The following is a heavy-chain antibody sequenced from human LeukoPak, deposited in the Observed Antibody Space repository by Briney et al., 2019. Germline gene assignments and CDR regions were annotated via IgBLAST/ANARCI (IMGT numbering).Heavy chain of an antibody. CDR1: GDSVSSNSAA. V-gene: IGHV6-1*01. D-gene: IGHD5-12*01. Sequence: SQTLSLTCDISGDSVSSNSAAWNWIRQSPSGGLEWLGRTYYRSKWYNDYALSVKSRITVTPDTSENQFSLQLNSVILEDTAVYYCAREESGQEYYGMDVWGQGTTVIVSS. CDR3: AREESGQEYYGMDV. CDR2: TYYRSKWYN. J-gene: IGHJ6*02.